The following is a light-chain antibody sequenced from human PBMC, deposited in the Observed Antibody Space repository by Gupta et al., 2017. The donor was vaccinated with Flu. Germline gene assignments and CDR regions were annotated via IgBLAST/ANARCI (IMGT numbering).Light chain of an antibody. Sequence: QSALTQPASVSGSPGQSITISCTGTSSDVGSYNLVSWYQQHPGKDLKLMIYEGSKRPSGVSICFSCSKSATTATLTISALQAEDEYDYYCCSYAGSDWVFGGGTKLTVL. CDR2: EGS. CDR1: SSDVGSYNL. J-gene: IGLJ3*02. CDR3: CSYAGSDWV. V-gene: IGLV2-23*01.